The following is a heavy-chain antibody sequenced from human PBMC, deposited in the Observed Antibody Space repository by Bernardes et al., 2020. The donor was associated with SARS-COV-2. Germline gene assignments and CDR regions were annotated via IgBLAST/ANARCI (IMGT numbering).Heavy chain of an antibody. CDR1: GYTFNNYG. V-gene: IGHV1-18*01. CDR3: AKGGLQLSYAFDI. D-gene: IGHD5-18*01. J-gene: IGHJ3*02. CDR2: INAYNGNT. Sequence: ASVKVSCKASGYTFNNYGFDWVRQAPGQGLEWMGRINAYNGNTNFAQNFQDRVTMTTDASTATAYMELRSLRPGDTAVYYCAKGGLQLSYAFDIWGQGTMVTVSS.